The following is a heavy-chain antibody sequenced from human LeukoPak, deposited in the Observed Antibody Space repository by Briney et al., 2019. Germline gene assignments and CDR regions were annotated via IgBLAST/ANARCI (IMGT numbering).Heavy chain of an antibody. Sequence: ASVKVSCKASGYTFTSYGISWVRQAPGQGLEWMGWINAGNGNTKYSQEFQGRVTITRDTSASTAYMELSSLRSEDMAVYYCARVRGGSGYFDYWGQGTLVTVSS. V-gene: IGHV1-3*03. D-gene: IGHD2-15*01. CDR1: GYTFTSYG. CDR2: INAGNGNT. CDR3: ARVRGGSGYFDY. J-gene: IGHJ4*02.